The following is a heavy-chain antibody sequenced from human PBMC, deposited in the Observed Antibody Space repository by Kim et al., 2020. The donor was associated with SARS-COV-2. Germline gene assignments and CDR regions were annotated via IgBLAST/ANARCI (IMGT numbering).Heavy chain of an antibody. CDR2: ISAHNGNT. Sequence: ASVKVSCKASGYTFTSYAITWVRQAPGQGLEWMGWISAHNGNTNYARKLQGRVTMTTDTSTSTAYMELRSLRSDDTAVYYCAREDREQQLVGFYYGMDVWGPGTTVTVSS. D-gene: IGHD6-13*01. V-gene: IGHV1-18*04. J-gene: IGHJ6*02. CDR1: GYTFTSYA. CDR3: AREDREQQLVGFYYGMDV.